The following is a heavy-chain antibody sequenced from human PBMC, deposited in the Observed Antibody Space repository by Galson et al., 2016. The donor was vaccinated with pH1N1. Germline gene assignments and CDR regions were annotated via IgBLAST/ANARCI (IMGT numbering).Heavy chain of an antibody. CDR1: GFIFSDYW. V-gene: IGHV3-7*01. Sequence: SLRLSCAASGFIFSDYWMSWVRQAPGKGLEWVAKINQDGSRKYYVDSMKGRCTISRVNVENSLSLQMNSLRVEDTALYYCATEDYYTSLYWGQGILVTVSS. CDR2: INQDGSRK. CDR3: ATEDYYTSLY. D-gene: IGHD1-26*01. J-gene: IGHJ4*02.